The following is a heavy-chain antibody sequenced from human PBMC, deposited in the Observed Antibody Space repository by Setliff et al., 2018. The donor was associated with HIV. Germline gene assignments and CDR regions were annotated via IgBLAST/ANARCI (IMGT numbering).Heavy chain of an antibody. V-gene: IGHV3-23*01. Sequence: GGSLRLSCAASGFTFSSYAMNWVRQAPGKGLEWVSSISGSGVNTYYADSVKGRFTISRDNSKNILYLQMNRLRADDTAVYYCVREDIVTTGGRLDYYMDVWGKGTTVTVSS. CDR1: GFTFSSYA. CDR3: VREDIVTTGGRLDYYMDV. CDR2: ISGSGVNT. D-gene: IGHD5-12*01. J-gene: IGHJ6*03.